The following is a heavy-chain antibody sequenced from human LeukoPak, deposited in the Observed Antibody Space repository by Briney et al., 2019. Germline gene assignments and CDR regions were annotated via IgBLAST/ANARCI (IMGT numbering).Heavy chain of an antibody. D-gene: IGHD2-21*02. CDR3: ARVVVTATRFDY. V-gene: IGHV3-21*06. Sequence: GGSLRLSCAASGFTFSSYDMNWVRQAPGKGLEWVSSISSINSYIYYADSVEGRFTISRDNAKNSLYLQMNSLRAEDTAVYYCARVVVTATRFDYWGQGTLVTVSS. J-gene: IGHJ4*02. CDR1: GFTFSSYD. CDR2: ISSINSYI.